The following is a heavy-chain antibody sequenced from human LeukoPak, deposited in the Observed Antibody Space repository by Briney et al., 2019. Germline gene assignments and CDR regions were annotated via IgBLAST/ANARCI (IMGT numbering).Heavy chain of an antibody. D-gene: IGHD5-12*01. V-gene: IGHV4-4*07. CDR2: IYTSGST. Sequence: SETLSLTCTVSGGSISSYYWSWIRQPAGKGLEWIGRIYTSGSTNYNPSLKSRVTMSVDTSKNQFPLKLSSVTAADTAVYYCARDALTRGYSGYDYYYYMDVWGKGTTVTISS. CDR3: ARDALTRGYSGYDYYYYMDV. J-gene: IGHJ6*03. CDR1: GGSISSYY.